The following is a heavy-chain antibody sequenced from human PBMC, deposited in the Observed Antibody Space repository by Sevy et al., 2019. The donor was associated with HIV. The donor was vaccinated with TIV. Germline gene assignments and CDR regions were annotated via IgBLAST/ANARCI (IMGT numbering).Heavy chain of an antibody. Sequence: GGSLRLSCAASGFTFRNYGMHWVRQAPGKGLEWVAVISYDGTDKNYADSIKGRFTISRDVAKNTVDLQMNSLRAEDTAVYYCAKMEGEWYASGSYSPFDYWGQGTLVTVSS. V-gene: IGHV3-30*18. D-gene: IGHD3-10*01. CDR2: ISYDGTDK. CDR1: GFTFRNYG. J-gene: IGHJ4*02. CDR3: AKMEGEWYASGSYSPFDY.